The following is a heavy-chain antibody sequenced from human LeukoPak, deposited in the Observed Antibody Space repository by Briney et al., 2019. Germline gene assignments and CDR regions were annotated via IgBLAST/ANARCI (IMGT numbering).Heavy chain of an antibody. J-gene: IGHJ4*02. V-gene: IGHV1-18*01. CDR3: VRAGGIVVVPAAPNAY. D-gene: IGHD2-2*01. CDR2: ISVYNGKT. CDR1: GYTSTSYG. Sequence: ASLKVSCKPPGYTSTSYGISWGRQAPGQGLECMAWISVYNGKTNYAQKLQGTVTLTTDTPTSTPYMELRSLRSADTAVYYCVRAGGIVVVPAAPNAYWGQGTLVTVSS.